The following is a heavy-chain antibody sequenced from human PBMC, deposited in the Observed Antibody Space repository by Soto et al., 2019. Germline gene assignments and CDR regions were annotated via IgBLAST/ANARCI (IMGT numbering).Heavy chain of an antibody. CDR3: ARGYNNWNYFDY. CDR1: GFTFSSYG. Sequence: GGSLRLSCAASGFTFSSYGMHWVRQAPGKGLEWVAVIWYDGSNKYYAGSVKGRFTISRDNSKNTLYLQMNSLRAEDTAVYYCARGYNNWNYFDYWGQGTLVTVS. V-gene: IGHV3-33*08. D-gene: IGHD1-20*01. CDR2: IWYDGSNK. J-gene: IGHJ4*02.